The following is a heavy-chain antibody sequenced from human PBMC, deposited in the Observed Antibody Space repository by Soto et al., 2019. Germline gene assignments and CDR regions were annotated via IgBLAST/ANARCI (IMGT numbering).Heavy chain of an antibody. CDR3: ARDRIVLVPAASTNDAFDI. J-gene: IGHJ3*02. CDR2: ISAYNGNT. V-gene: IGHV1-18*01. Sequence: ASVKVSCKASGYTFTSYGISWVRQAPGQGLEWMGWISAYNGNTNYAQKLQGRVTMTTDTSTSIAYMELRSLRSDDTAVYYCARDRIVLVPAASTNDAFDIWGQGTMVTVSS. D-gene: IGHD2-2*01. CDR1: GYTFTSYG.